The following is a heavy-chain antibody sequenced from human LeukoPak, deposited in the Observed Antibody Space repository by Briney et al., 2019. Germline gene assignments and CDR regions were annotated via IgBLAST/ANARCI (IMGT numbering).Heavy chain of an antibody. D-gene: IGHD3-10*01. J-gene: IGHJ6*02. CDR1: GFTFSSYS. CDR2: ISSSSSYI. CDR3: ARDLWYYYGSGSYYYGMDV. V-gene: IGHV3-21*01. Sequence: GGSLRLSCAASGFTFSSYSMNWVRQAPGKGLEWVSSISSSSSYIYYADSVKGRFTISRDNAKNSLYLQMNSLRAEDTAVYYCARDLWYYYGSGSYYYGMDVWGQGTTVTVSS.